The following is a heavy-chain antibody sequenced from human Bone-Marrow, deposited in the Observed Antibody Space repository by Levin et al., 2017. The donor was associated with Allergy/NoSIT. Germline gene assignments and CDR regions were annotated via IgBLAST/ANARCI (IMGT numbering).Heavy chain of an antibody. J-gene: IGHJ3*02. CDR3: AREGHSSGHNGVFDI. CDR2: ISYDGSSG. D-gene: IGHD6-19*01. Sequence: PGGSLRLSCAASGLAFSFSVMHWVRQVPGKGLEWVAGISYDGSSGHYADSVRGRFTISRDNSKNTLYLQMNSLRVEETAVYYCAREGHSSGHNGVFDIWGQGTMVTVSS. CDR1: GLAFSFSV. V-gene: IGHV3-30*04.